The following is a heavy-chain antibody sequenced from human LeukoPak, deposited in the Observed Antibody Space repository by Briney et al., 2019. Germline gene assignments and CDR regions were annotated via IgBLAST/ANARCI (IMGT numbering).Heavy chain of an antibody. D-gene: IGHD6-19*01. CDR2: TYYRSKWYF. CDR3: ARGSAGAVAGRFDS. V-gene: IGHV6-1*01. CDR1: GDSASSNSAT. J-gene: IGHJ4*02. Sequence: SQTLSLTCAISGDSASSNSATWNWIRQSPSRGLEWLGRTYYRSKWYFDYAVSVTSRITINPDTSKNQFSLQLNSVTPEDTAVYYCARGSAGAVAGRFDSWGQGTLVTVSS.